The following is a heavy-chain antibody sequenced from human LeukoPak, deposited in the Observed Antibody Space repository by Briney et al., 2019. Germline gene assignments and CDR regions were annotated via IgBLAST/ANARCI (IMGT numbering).Heavy chain of an antibody. Sequence: ASVKVSCKASGYTFTGYYMHWVRQAPGQGLEWMGWINPNSGGTNYAQKFQGRATMTTDTSTSTAYMELRSLRSDDTAVYYCARVLDYSNYEDYWGQGTLVTVSS. CDR3: ARVLDYSNYEDY. V-gene: IGHV1-2*02. CDR1: GYTFTGYY. J-gene: IGHJ4*02. CDR2: INPNSGGT. D-gene: IGHD4-11*01.